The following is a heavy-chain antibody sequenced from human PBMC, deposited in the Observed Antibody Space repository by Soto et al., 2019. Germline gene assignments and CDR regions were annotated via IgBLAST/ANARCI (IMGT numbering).Heavy chain of an antibody. J-gene: IGHJ4*02. CDR1: GYTFTSYG. V-gene: IGHV1-18*01. CDR3: ARDGLEVVVAAAADY. D-gene: IGHD2-15*01. CDR2: ISAYNGNT. Sequence: GASVKVSCKASGYTFTSYGISWVRQAPGQGLEWVGWISAYNGNTNYAQKLQGRVTMTTDTSTSTAYMELRSLRSDDTAVYYCARDGLEVVVAAAADYWGQGTLVTVSS.